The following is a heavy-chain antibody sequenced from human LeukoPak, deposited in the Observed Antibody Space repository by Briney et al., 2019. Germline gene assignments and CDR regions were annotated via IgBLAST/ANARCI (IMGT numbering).Heavy chain of an antibody. CDR2: MNPNSGNT. V-gene: IGHV1-8*01. J-gene: IGHJ6*03. Sequence: ASVKVSCKASGYTFTSYDINWARQATGQGLEWMGWMNPNSGNTGYAQKFQGRVTMTRNTSISTAYMELSSLRSEDTAVYYCARGPTLYHTVTDYYYYYMDVWGKGTTVTVSS. CDR1: GYTFTSYD. D-gene: IGHD4-17*01. CDR3: ARGPTLYHTVTDYYYYYMDV.